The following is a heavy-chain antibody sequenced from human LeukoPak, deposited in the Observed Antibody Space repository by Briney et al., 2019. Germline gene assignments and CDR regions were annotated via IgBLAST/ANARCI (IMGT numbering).Heavy chain of an antibody. CDR3: ARRLGDSEPDY. J-gene: IGHJ4*02. CDR2: IDPSDSYT. CDR1: GYSFTSYW. D-gene: IGHD3-16*01. V-gene: IGHV5-10-1*01. Sequence: GESLKISCKGSGYSFTSYWISWVRQMPGKGLEWMGRIDPSDSYTNYSPSFQGRATISADKSISTAYLQWSSLKASDTAMYYCARRLGDSEPDYWGQGTLVTVSS.